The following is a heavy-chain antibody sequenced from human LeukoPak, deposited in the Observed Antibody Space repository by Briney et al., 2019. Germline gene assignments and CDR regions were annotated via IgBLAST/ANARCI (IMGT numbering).Heavy chain of an antibody. CDR3: ARGPNYGSDAFDI. CDR2: IYSGGST. V-gene: IGHV3-53*01. J-gene: IGHJ3*02. CDR1: GLTVSINY. D-gene: IGHD3-10*01. Sequence: PGGSLRLSCAASGLTVSINYMSWVRQAPGKGLEWVSLIYSGGSTYYADSVKGRFTFSRDNSKNTLYLQMNSLRAEDTAVYYCARGPNYGSDAFDIWGQGTMVTVSS.